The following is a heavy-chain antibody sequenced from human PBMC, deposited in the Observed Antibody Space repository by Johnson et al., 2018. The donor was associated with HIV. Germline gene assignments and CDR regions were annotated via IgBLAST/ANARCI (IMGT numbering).Heavy chain of an antibody. J-gene: IGHJ3*02. CDR3: ARDSQWELRPDAFDI. V-gene: IGHV3-30*04. CDR1: GFTFSSYA. Sequence: QVQLVESGGGLVQPGGSLRLSCAASGFTFSSYAMAWVRQAPGKGLEWVAVLSYDGSNKYYADSVNGRFTISRDNAKNSLYLQMNSLRAEDTAVYYCARDSQWELRPDAFDIWGQGTMVTVSS. D-gene: IGHD1-26*01. CDR2: LSYDGSNK.